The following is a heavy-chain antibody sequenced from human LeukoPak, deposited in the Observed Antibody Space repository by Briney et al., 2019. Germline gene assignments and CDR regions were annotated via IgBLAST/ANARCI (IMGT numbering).Heavy chain of an antibody. J-gene: IGHJ4*02. CDR3: ARVLTNGDYILWDY. CDR2: IYYSGST. V-gene: IGHV4-59*06. Sequence: SETLSLTCSVSGDSISRYFWAWIRQPPGKGLEWIGYIYYSGSTYYNPSLKSRVTISVDTSKNQFSLKLSSVTAADTAVYYCARVLTNGDYILWDYWGQGTLVTVSS. D-gene: IGHD4-17*01. CDR1: GDSISRYF.